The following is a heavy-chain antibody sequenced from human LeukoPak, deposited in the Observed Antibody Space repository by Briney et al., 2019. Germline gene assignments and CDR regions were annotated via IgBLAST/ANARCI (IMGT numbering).Heavy chain of an antibody. V-gene: IGHV1-2*02. D-gene: IGHD3-9*01. CDR2: INPNSGGT. Sequence: GASVKVSCKASGYTFTGYYMHWVRQAPGQGLEWMGWINPNSGGTRYAQKFQSGVTMTRDTSTSTAYMELSRLRSDDTAVYYCARGGALYYDIWDWGQGTLVTVSS. CDR1: GYTFTGYY. J-gene: IGHJ4*02. CDR3: ARGGALYYDIWD.